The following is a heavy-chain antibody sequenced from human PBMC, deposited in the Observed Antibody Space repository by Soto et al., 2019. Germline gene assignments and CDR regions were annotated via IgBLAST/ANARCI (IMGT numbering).Heavy chain of an antibody. V-gene: IGHV3-33*01. D-gene: IGHD6-6*01. Sequence: PGGSLRLSSAASGFTFSSYGMHWVRQAPGKGLEWVAVIWYDGSNKYYADSVKGRFTISRNNSKNTRYLQMNSLGGEDTAVYYCARNGVADRRPHSIYYQGMEIWGQGTTVTASS. J-gene: IGHJ6*02. CDR3: ARNGVADRRPHSIYYQGMEI. CDR2: IWYDGSNK. CDR1: GFTFSSYG.